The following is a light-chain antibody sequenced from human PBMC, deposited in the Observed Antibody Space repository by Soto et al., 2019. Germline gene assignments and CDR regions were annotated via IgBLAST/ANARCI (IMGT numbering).Light chain of an antibody. CDR2: GAS. Sequence: EIVLTQSPGTLYLSPGETATLSCRASQSVSNNYLAWYQQKPGQAPRLLIYGASRRATGVPDRFSGSGSGTDFTLTISRLEPEDFAVYSCQQYGSSPLTFGGGTKVEIK. CDR3: QQYGSSPLT. CDR1: QSVSNNY. J-gene: IGKJ4*01. V-gene: IGKV3-20*01.